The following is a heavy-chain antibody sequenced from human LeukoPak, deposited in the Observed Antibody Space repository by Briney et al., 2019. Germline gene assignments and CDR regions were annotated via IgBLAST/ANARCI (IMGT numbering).Heavy chain of an antibody. J-gene: IGHJ5*02. D-gene: IGHD3-3*01. CDR1: GYTFTSYG. CDR3: ARPVLRFLEWPQGNWFDP. Sequence: GASVKDSCKASGYTFTSYGISWVRQAPGQGLEWMGWISAYNGNTNYAQKLQGRVTMTTDTSTSTAYMELRSLRSDDTAVYYCARPVLRFLEWPQGNWFDPWGQGTLVTVSS. CDR2: ISAYNGNT. V-gene: IGHV1-18*01.